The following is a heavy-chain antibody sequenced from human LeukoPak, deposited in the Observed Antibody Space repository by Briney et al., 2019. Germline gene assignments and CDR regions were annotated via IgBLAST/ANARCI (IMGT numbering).Heavy chain of an antibody. D-gene: IGHD3-22*01. Sequence: SVKVSCKASGYTFTSYDINWVRQATGQGLEWMGWMNPNSGNTGYAQKFQGRVTITRNTSISTAYMELSSLRSEDTAVYYCARAEGYYDSSAMDVWGQGTTVTVSS. CDR3: ARAEGYYDSSAMDV. J-gene: IGHJ6*02. V-gene: IGHV1-8*03. CDR1: GYTFTSYD. CDR2: MNPNSGNT.